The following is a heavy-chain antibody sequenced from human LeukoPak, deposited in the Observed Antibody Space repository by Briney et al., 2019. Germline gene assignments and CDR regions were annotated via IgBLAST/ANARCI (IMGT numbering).Heavy chain of an antibody. CDR3: AESRDGYNFVY. CDR2: IYYSGST. J-gene: IGHJ4*02. CDR1: GGSISSYY. D-gene: IGHD5-24*01. V-gene: IGHV4-59*08. Sequence: PSETLSLTCTVSGGSISSYYWNWIRQPPGKGLEWIEYIYYSGSTNYNPSLKSRVTISVDTSKNQFSLNLTSVTAADTAVYYCAESRDGYNFVYWGQGTLVTVSS.